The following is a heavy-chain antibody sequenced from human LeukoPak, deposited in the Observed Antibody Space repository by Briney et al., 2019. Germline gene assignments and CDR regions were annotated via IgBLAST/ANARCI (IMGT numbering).Heavy chain of an antibody. CDR1: EFSVGSNY. D-gene: IGHD3-22*01. CDR2: IYSGGST. CDR3: AGRYDSSGYPLH. V-gene: IGHV3-66*01. Sequence: PGGSLRLSCAASEFSVGSNYMTWVRQAPGKGLEWVSLIYSGGSTYYADSVKGRFTISRDNSKNTLYLQMNSLRAEDTAVYYCAGRYDSSGYPLHWGQGTLVTVSS. J-gene: IGHJ4*02.